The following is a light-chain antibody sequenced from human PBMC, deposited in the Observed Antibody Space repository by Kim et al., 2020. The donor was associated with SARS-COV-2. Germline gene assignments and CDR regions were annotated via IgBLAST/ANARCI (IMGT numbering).Light chain of an antibody. J-gene: IGKJ1*01. V-gene: IGKV4-1*01. CDR2: RAS. Sequence: ATISCKSSQSVFYSSNKKNYLAWFQQRPGQPPKVLIYRASIRASGVPDRFSGSGSGTDFSLTISSLQAEDVAVYYCHQYYLTPWTFGQGTKVDIK. CDR3: HQYYLTPWT. CDR1: QSVFYSSNKKNY.